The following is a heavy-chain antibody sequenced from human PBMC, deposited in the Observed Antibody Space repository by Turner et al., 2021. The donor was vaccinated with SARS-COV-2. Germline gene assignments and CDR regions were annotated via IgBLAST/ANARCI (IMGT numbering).Heavy chain of an antibody. V-gene: IGHV3-21*01. Sequence: EVRLVASEGGLVKHGGYLRLSCAASGFTFSSYTMYWVRQAPGKGLEWVSSISSSSSYIYYADSVKGRFTISRYNAKNSLYLQMNSLRAEDTAVYYCARGTYYYDSSVYSGTNWFDPWGQGTLVTVSS. J-gene: IGHJ5*02. CDR3: ARGTYYYDSSVYSGTNWFDP. CDR1: GFTFSSYT. CDR2: ISSSSSYI. D-gene: IGHD3-22*01.